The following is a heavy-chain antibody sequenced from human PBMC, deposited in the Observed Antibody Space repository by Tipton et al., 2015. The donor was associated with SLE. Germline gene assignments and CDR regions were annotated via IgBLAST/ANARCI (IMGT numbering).Heavy chain of an antibody. CDR3: ARDQTGLFDY. D-gene: IGHD1-1*01. CDR1: GGSISSYY. Sequence: TLSLTCTVSGGSISSYYWSWIRQPPGKGLEWIGDISYSGSTNYSPSLKSRVTISVDTSKNQFSLKLSSVTAADTAVYYCARDQTGLFDYWGQGTLVTVSS. V-gene: IGHV4-59*12. CDR2: ISYSGST. J-gene: IGHJ4*02.